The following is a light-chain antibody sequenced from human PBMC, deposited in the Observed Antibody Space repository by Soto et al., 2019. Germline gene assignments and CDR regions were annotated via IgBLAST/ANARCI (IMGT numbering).Light chain of an antibody. J-gene: IGKJ4*01. CDR1: QSISSS. CDR3: QQRRDWPLT. V-gene: IGKV3-11*01. Sequence: EIVLTQSPATLSLSPGERATLSCRASQSISSSLGWYQQKPGQLPRLLIYEASNRATGIPARFSGSGSGTDFTLTISSLEPEDFAVYYCQQRRDWPLTFGGGNKVEIK. CDR2: EAS.